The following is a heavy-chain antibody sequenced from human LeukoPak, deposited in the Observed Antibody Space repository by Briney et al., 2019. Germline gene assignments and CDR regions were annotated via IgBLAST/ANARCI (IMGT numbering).Heavy chain of an antibody. CDR1: GFTFSNYG. D-gene: IGHD2/OR15-2a*01. CDR3: ARAPEGLRILSADY. Sequence: GRSLRLSCAVFGFTFSNYGMYWVRQAPGKGLEWVAVISYDGSEKYYADSVKGRFTISRDNSNNTLSVQMNSLRPEDTAVYYCARAPEGLRILSADYWGQGVLVTVSS. CDR2: ISYDGSEK. V-gene: IGHV3-30*03. J-gene: IGHJ4*02.